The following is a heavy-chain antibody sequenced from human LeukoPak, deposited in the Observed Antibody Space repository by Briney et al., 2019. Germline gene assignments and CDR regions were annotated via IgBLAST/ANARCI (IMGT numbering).Heavy chain of an antibody. CDR2: ISSASNTI. D-gene: IGHD3-10*01. J-gene: IGHJ5*02. V-gene: IGHV3-48*01. CDR3: ARDGWFGDYNWFDP. Sequence: GESLRLSCAASGFTFSTYSMNWVRQAPGKGLEWVSYISSASNTIYYADAVKGRFTISRDNAKNSLYLQMNSLRSEVTAMYYCARDGWFGDYNWFDPWGQGTLVTVSS. CDR1: GFTFSTYS.